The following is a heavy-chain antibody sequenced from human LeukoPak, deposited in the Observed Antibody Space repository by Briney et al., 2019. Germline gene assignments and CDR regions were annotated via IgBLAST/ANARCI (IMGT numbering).Heavy chain of an antibody. Sequence: ASVKVSCKASVYTFTSYDINWVRQATGQGLERVGWMNPNSGNTGYAQKFQGRVTMTRNTSISTAYMELSSLRSEDTAVYYCGINNWNDGYMDVWGRGTTVTVSS. CDR3: GINNWNDGYMDV. CDR1: VYTFTSYD. D-gene: IGHD1-20*01. CDR2: MNPNSGNT. V-gene: IGHV1-8*01. J-gene: IGHJ6*03.